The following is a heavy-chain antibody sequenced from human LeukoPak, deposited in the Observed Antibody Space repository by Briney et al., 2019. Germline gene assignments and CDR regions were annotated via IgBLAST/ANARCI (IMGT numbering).Heavy chain of an antibody. CDR3: AKWGDYDVLTGYYVSDY. CDR1: GFTFSNYA. V-gene: IGHV3-23*01. Sequence: GGSLRLSCAASGFTFSNYAMSWVSQAPGKGLEWGSAITGSGGNTYYADSVKGRFTISRDNSKNTVFLQMNSLRAEDTAVYYCAKWGDYDVLTGYYVSDYWGHGTLVTVSS. J-gene: IGHJ4*01. D-gene: IGHD3-9*01. CDR2: ITGSGGNT.